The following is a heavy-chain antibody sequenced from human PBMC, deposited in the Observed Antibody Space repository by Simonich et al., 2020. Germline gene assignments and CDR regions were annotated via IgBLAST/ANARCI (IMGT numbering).Heavy chain of an antibody. J-gene: IGHJ3*02. CDR3: ARSTTGTTAFDI. V-gene: IGHV1-18*01. Sequence: QVQLVQSGAEVKKPGASVKVSFKASGYTFTSYGISWWRQAPGQGIEWMGGTRAYNGNTNYAQKLQGSVTITTDTATSTAYMELRSLRSDDTAVYYCARSTTGTTAFDIWGQGTMVTVSS. CDR1: GYTFTSYG. D-gene: IGHD1-1*01. CDR2: TRAYNGNT.